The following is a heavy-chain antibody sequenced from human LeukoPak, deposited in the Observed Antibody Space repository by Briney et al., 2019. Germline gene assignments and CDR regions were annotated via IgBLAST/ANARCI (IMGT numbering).Heavy chain of an antibody. Sequence: SVKVSCKASGGTFSSYAISWVRQAPGQGLEWMGGIIPIFGTANYAQKFQGRVTITTEESTSTAYMELSSLRSEDTAVYYCAREGGYYDSSGYFDYWGQGTLVTVSS. D-gene: IGHD3-22*01. CDR1: GGTFSSYA. V-gene: IGHV1-69*05. J-gene: IGHJ4*02. CDR2: IIPIFGTA. CDR3: AREGGYYDSSGYFDY.